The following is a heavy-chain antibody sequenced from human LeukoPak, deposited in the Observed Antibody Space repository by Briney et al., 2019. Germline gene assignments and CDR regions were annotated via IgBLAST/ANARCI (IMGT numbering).Heavy chain of an antibody. D-gene: IGHD2-21*01. CDR2: IYESGQTT. V-gene: IGHV3-23*01. Sequence: GGSLRLSCVGSGFTFSSHAMSWVRQAPEKGLEWVSGIYESGQTTHYADSVKGRFSISRDNSKNTLYLQMDSLRGEDTAIYYCAKDYRIGYSDHFDYWGQGTLVTVSS. J-gene: IGHJ4*02. CDR1: GFTFSSHA. CDR3: AKDYRIGYSDHFDY.